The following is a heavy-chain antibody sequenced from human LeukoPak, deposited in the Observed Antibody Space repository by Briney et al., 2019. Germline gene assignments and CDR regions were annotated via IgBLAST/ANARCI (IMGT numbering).Heavy chain of an antibody. CDR2: IKQDGSEK. CDR3: ARVQWELRGVGSYFEY. D-gene: IGHD1-26*01. CDR1: GFTFSSYW. J-gene: IGHJ4*02. V-gene: IGHV3-7*01. Sequence: GGSLRLSCVVSGFTFSSYWMSWARQAPGKGLEWVANIKQDGSEKYYVDSVKGRFTMSRDNAKNSLYLQMNSLRAEDTAVYYCARVQWELRGVGSYFEYWGQGALVTVPS.